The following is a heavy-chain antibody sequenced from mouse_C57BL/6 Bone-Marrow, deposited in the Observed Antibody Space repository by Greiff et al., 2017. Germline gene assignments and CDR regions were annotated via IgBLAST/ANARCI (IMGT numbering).Heavy chain of an antibody. CDR2: IDPETGGT. D-gene: IGHD3-2*02. CDR3: TRSAQATDY. Sequence: VQLKESGAELVRPGASVTLSCKASGYTFTDYEMHWVKQTPVHGLEWIGAIDPETGGTAYNQKFKGKAILTADKSSSPAYMELRSLTSEDSAVYYCTRSAQATDYWGQGTTLTVSS. CDR1: GYTFTDYE. V-gene: IGHV1-15*01. J-gene: IGHJ2*01.